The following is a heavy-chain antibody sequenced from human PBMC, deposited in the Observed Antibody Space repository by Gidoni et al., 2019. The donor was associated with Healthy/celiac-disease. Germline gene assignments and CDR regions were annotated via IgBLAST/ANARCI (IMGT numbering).Heavy chain of an antibody. D-gene: IGHD3-10*01. V-gene: IGHV3-23*01. CDR3: AKGTDITMVRGVIEPNWFDP. J-gene: IGHJ5*02. CDR1: GFTFRRYA. Sequence: EVQLLESGGGLVQPGGSLRLSCSASGFTFRRYAMRWVRPAPGKGLGWVSAIRGGGGSTYYADSVKGRFTISRDNSKNTLYLQMNSLRAEDTAVYYCAKGTDITMVRGVIEPNWFDPWGQGTLVTVSS. CDR2: IRGGGGST.